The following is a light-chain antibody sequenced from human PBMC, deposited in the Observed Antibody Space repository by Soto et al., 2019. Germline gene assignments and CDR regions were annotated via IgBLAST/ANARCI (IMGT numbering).Light chain of an antibody. CDR1: QSLNSL. V-gene: IGKV1-5*01. Sequence: DIQITQSPSTPSASVGDRVTITCRASQSLNSLLAWYQQKPGEAPKLLIYDASALPRGVPSRFSGSGSGTKFTLTIASLQPDDFATYYCQQHETFSGTFGPGTKVDIK. CDR3: QQHETFSGT. J-gene: IGKJ1*01. CDR2: DAS.